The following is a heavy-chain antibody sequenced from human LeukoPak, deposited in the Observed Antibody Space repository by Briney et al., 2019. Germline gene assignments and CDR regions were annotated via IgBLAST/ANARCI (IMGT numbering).Heavy chain of an antibody. CDR3: ATYRQVLLPFES. Sequence: GGSLRLSCAASGFTFSSYGMTWVRQPPGKGLEWVSSIFPSGGEIHYADSVRGRFTISRDNSKSTLSLQMNSLRAEDTAIYYCATYRQVLLPFESWGQGTLVTVSS. CDR2: IFPSGGEI. CDR1: GFTFSSYG. V-gene: IGHV3-23*01. D-gene: IGHD2-8*02. J-gene: IGHJ4*02.